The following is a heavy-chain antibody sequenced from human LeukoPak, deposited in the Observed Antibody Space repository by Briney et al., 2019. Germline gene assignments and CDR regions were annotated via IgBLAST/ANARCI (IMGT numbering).Heavy chain of an antibody. V-gene: IGHV4-39*01. Sequence: SETQSLTCTVSGGSISSSSYYWGWVRQPPGKGLEWIGSISYSGSTYYNPSLKSRVTISVDTSKNQFSLKLTSVTAADTAVYYCASRSYTSGWSHWGQGTLVTVSS. CDR1: GGSISSSSYY. J-gene: IGHJ4*02. D-gene: IGHD6-19*01. CDR2: ISYSGST. CDR3: ASRSYTSGWSH.